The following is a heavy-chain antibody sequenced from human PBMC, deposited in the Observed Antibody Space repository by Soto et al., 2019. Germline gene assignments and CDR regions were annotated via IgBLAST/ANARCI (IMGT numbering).Heavy chain of an antibody. D-gene: IGHD5-12*01. V-gene: IGHV1-18*04. CDR3: ATSYDSGFDP. Sequence: QLQLVQSGAEVERPGASVRVSCKAYGYPFSKYGISWIRQAPGQGLEWMGWIKPDNGDTNYAQKFQVRVTMTTDTSSNTAYMELRSLRSDETAVYYCATSYDSGFDPWGQGTLVSVSS. CDR2: IKPDNGDT. J-gene: IGHJ5*02. CDR1: GYPFSKYG.